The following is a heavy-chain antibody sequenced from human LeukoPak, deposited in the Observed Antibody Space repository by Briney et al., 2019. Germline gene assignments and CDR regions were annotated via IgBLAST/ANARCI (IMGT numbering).Heavy chain of an antibody. D-gene: IGHD3-3*01. CDR1: GFTFSSYW. CDR3: ARYAFGGYYYYMDV. Sequence: GGSLRLSCAASGFTFSSYWMHWVRQAPGKGLVWVSRINSDGSSTSYADSVKGRFTISRDNAKNTLYLQMNSLRAGDTAVYYCARYAFGGYYYYMDVWGKGTTVTVSS. J-gene: IGHJ6*03. CDR2: INSDGSST. V-gene: IGHV3-74*01.